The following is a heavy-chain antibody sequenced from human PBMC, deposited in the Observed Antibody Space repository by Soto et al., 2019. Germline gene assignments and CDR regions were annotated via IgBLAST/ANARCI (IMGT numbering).Heavy chain of an antibody. CDR1: GFNFSGYG. Sequence: QGQLVESGGGVVQPGGSLRLSCEVSGFNFSGYGMNWVRQAPGKGLEWVACSSFDGGNKYHADSVKGRFTISRDNSKNTLYLQMNSLREGDTGVYYCARARRSSSWTTNSWGQGTLVTVSS. V-gene: IGHV3-30*02. CDR2: SSFDGGNK. J-gene: IGHJ5*02. D-gene: IGHD2-8*01. CDR3: ARARRSSSWTTNS.